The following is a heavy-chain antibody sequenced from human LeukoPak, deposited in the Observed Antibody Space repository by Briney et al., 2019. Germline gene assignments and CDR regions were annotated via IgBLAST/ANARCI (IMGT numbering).Heavy chain of an antibody. CDR2: ISSSSSYI. CDR1: GFTFSSYE. D-gene: IGHD3-16*01. J-gene: IGHJ4*02. Sequence: GGSLRLSCAASGFTFSSYEMNWVRQAPGKGLEWVSSISSSSSYIYYADSVKGRFTISRDNAKNSLYLQMNSLRDEDTAIYYCVRDYVWGTSEPDYWGQGTLVTVSS. V-gene: IGHV3-21*01. CDR3: VRDYVWGTSEPDY.